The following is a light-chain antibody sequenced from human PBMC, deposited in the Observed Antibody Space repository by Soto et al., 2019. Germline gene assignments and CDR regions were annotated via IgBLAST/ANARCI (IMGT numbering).Light chain of an antibody. CDR3: CSYAGSHTFV. CDR1: SSNVGGYNY. J-gene: IGLJ1*01. Sequence: ALTQPRSVSGSPGQSVTISCTGSSSNVGGYNYVSWYQQHPGKAPKFMIYDVSKRPSGVPDRFSGSKSGNTASLTISGLQAEDEADYYCCSYAGSHTFVFGTGTKVTVL. CDR2: DVS. V-gene: IGLV2-11*01.